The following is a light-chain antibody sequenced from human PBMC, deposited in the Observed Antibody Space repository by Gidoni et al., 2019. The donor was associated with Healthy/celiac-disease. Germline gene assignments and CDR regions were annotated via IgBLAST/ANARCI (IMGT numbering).Light chain of an antibody. CDR2: WAS. CDR1: QSVLYSSNNKNY. V-gene: IGKV4-1*01. Sequence: DIVMNQSPDSMAVSLGERATINCKSSQSVLYSSNNKNYLAWYQQKPGQPPKLLIYWASTRESGVPDRFSGSGSGTDFSLTISSLQAEDVAVYYCQQYYSTPRTFXQXTKLEIK. J-gene: IGKJ2*01. CDR3: QQYYSTPRT.